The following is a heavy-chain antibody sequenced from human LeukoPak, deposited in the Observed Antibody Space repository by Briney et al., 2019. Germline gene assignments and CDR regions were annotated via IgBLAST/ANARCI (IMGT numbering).Heavy chain of an antibody. D-gene: IGHD2-2*01. CDR2: IYTSGST. V-gene: IGHV4-4*07. CDR3: ARVRTWYCSSTSCYDNYYYMDV. CDR1: GGSISSYY. Sequence: KSSETLSLTCTVSGGSISSYYWSWIRQPAGKGLEWIGRIYTSGSTNYNPSLKSRVTMSVDTSKNQFSLKLSSVTAADTAVYYCARVRTWYCSSTSCYDNYYYMDVWGKETTVTISS. J-gene: IGHJ6*03.